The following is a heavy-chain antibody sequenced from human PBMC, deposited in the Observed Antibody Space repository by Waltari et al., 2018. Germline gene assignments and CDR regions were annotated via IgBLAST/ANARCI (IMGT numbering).Heavy chain of an antibody. CDR1: GFIFSSYS. J-gene: IGHJ3*02. CDR2: ISSSSSAI. CDR3: TRSLTSGRGAFDI. D-gene: IGHD2-15*01. Sequence: EVQLVESGGGLEQPGGSLRLSCAASGFIFSSYSINWVRQAPGKGLEWVSYISSSSSAIYYADSVKCRFTISRDNAKNSLYLQMNSLRAEDTAVYYCTRSLTSGRGAFDIWGQGTKVTVSS. V-gene: IGHV3-48*04.